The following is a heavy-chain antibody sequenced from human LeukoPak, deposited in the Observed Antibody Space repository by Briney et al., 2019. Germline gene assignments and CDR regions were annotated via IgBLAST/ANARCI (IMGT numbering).Heavy chain of an antibody. CDR1: GFTFSSYE. V-gene: IGHV3-48*03. J-gene: IGHJ4*02. CDR3: ASLYSGSHWGGDY. Sequence: GGSLRLSCAASGFTFSSYEMNWVRQAPGKGLEWVSYISSSGSTIYYADSVKGRFTISRDNAKNSLYLQMNSLRAEDTAVYYCASLYSGSHWGGDYWGQGTLVTVSS. CDR2: ISSSGSTI. D-gene: IGHD1-26*01.